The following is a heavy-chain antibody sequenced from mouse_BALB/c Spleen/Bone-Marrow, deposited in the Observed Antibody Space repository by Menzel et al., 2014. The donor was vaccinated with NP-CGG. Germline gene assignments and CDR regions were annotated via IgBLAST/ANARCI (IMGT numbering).Heavy chain of an antibody. V-gene: IGHV1-82*01. CDR1: GYAFXSSW. CDR2: IYPGDGDT. CDR3: VRGGNYRFDY. J-gene: IGHJ2*01. Sequence: VKLQESGPELVKPGASVKISCKASGYAFXSSWMNWVKQRPGQGHEWIGRIYPGDGDTNYNGKFKGKATLTADKSSSTAYMQLSSLTSVDSAVYFCVRGGNYRFDYWGQGTTLTVSS. D-gene: IGHD2-1*01.